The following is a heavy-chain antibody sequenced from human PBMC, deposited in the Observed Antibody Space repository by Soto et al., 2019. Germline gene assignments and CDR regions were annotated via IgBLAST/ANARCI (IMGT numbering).Heavy chain of an antibody. V-gene: IGHV3-74*01. CDR1: GFTFSSYW. D-gene: IGHD7-27*01. J-gene: IGHJ3*02. Sequence: GGSLRLSCAASGFTFSSYWMHWVRQAPGKGLVWVSRINSDGSSTSYADSVKGPFTISRDNAKNTLYLQMNSLRAEDTAVYYCARELNWVVYVFDIWGQGTMVTVSS. CDR2: INSDGSST. CDR3: ARELNWVVYVFDI.